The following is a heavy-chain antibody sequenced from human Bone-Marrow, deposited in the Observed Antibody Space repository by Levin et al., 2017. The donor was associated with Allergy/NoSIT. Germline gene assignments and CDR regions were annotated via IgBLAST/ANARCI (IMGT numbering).Heavy chain of an antibody. CDR1: GGSFSGYY. V-gene: IGHV4-34*01. D-gene: IGHD2-2*01. CDR2: INHSGST. CDR3: ARVSPPAFIVVVPAASWFDP. Sequence: SETLSLTCAVYGGSFSGYYWSWIRQPPGKGLEWIGEINHSGSTNYNPSLKSRVTISVDTSKNQFSLKLSSVTAADTAVYYCARVSPPAFIVVVPAASWFDPWGQGTLVTVSS. J-gene: IGHJ5*02.